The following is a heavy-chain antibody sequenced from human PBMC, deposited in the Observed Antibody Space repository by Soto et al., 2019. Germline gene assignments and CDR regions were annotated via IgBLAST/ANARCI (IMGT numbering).Heavy chain of an antibody. J-gene: IGHJ4*02. Sequence: ASVNVYCKASGYTYTIYDTNWVRQATGQGLEWMGWMNPNSGNTGYAQKFQGRVTMTRNTSISTAYMELSSLRSDDTAVYYCARDLSVGRDYGDYASVGSSPTGDYWGQGTLVTVS. D-gene: IGHD4-17*01. V-gene: IGHV1-8*01. CDR3: ARDLSVGRDYGDYASVGSSPTGDY. CDR2: MNPNSGNT. CDR1: GYTYTIYD.